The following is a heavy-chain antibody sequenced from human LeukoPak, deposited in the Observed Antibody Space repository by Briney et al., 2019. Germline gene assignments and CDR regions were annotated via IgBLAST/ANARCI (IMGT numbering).Heavy chain of an antibody. Sequence: GGSLRLSCAASGFTFCDYYMNWIRQAPGKGLEWISYMSSSGSTISYADSVTGRFTVSRDNAKNSLYLQMDSLRAEDTAVYYCARSILPAANAIDYWGQGTLLTVSS. CDR3: ARSILPAANAIDY. CDR2: MSSSGSTI. CDR1: GFTFCDYY. D-gene: IGHD2-2*01. V-gene: IGHV3-11*04. J-gene: IGHJ4*02.